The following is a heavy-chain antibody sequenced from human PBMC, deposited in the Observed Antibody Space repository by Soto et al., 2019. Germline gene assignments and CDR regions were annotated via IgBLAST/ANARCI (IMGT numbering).Heavy chain of an antibody. Sequence: PSETLCLTCTVSGGAISRGGYYWSWIRQHPGKGLEWIGYIYYSGSTYYNPSLKSRVTISVDTSKNQFSLKLSSVTAADTAVYYCARYFGVAAAGPFDYWGQGILVTVSS. J-gene: IGHJ4*02. CDR3: ARYFGVAAAGPFDY. CDR1: GGAISRGGYY. V-gene: IGHV4-31*03. CDR2: IYYSGST. D-gene: IGHD6-13*01.